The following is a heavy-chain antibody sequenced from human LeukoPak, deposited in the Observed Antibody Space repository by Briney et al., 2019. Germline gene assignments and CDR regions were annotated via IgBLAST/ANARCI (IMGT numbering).Heavy chain of an antibody. CDR1: GGSISSGGYS. J-gene: IGHJ4*02. D-gene: IGHD2-2*01. V-gene: IGHV4-30-2*01. CDR2: IYHSGST. CDR3: ARVPAAGVYFDY. Sequence: PSETLSLTCAVSGGSISSGGYSWSWIRQPPGKGLEWTGYIYHSGSTYYNPSLKSRVTISVDRSKNQFSLKLSSVTAADTAVYYCARVPAAGVYFDYWGQGTLVTVSS.